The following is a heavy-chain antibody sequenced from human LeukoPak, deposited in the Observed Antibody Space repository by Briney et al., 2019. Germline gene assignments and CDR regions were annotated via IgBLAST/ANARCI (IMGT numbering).Heavy chain of an antibody. Sequence: GGSLRLSCAASGFTFSSYGMNWVRQAPGKGLEWVSYISSSSSTIYYADSVKGRFTISRDNAKNSLYLQMNSLRAEDTAVYYCAAAKVGARGGFDYWGQGTLVTVSS. J-gene: IGHJ4*02. CDR3: AAAKVGARGGFDY. CDR2: ISSSSSTI. CDR1: GFTFSSYG. V-gene: IGHV3-48*04. D-gene: IGHD1-26*01.